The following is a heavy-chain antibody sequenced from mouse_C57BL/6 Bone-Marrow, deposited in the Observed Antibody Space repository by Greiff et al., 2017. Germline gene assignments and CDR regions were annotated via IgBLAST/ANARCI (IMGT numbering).Heavy chain of an antibody. V-gene: IGHV2-2*01. CDR2: IWSGGST. CDR3: ARSLYGYVEAMDY. D-gene: IGHD2-2*01. J-gene: IGHJ4*01. Sequence: VMLVESGPGLVQPSQSLSITCTASGFSLTSYGVHWVRQSPGKGLEWLGVIWSGGSTDYNAAFISRLSISKDNSKSQVFFKMNSLKADDTAIYYCARSLYGYVEAMDYWGQGTSVTVSS. CDR1: GFSLTSYG.